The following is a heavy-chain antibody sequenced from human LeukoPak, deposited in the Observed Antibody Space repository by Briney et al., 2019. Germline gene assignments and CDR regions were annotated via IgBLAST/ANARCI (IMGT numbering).Heavy chain of an antibody. Sequence: VASVKVSCKASGYTFTSYYMNWVRQAPGQGLEWMGIINPSDGGTSYAQKFQGRVTMTRDMSMNTVYMEVNSLRSEDTAVYYCARSGSTWYRGGFDYWGQGTLVTVSS. J-gene: IGHJ4*02. V-gene: IGHV1-46*01. CDR3: ARSGSTWYRGGFDY. D-gene: IGHD6-13*01. CDR1: GYTFTSYY. CDR2: INPSDGGT.